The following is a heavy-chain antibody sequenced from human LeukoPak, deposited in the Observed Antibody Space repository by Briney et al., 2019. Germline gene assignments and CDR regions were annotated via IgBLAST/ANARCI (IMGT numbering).Heavy chain of an antibody. CDR3: AKSSKSIAAADRFDY. CDR2: ISGSGGST. J-gene: IGHJ4*02. D-gene: IGHD6-13*01. V-gene: IGHV3-23*01. Sequence: GGSLRLSCAASGFTFSSYAMSWVREAPGKRLDSGSAISGSGGSTYYADSVKGRFTISRDNSKNTLYLQMNSLRAEDTAVYYCAKSSKSIAAADRFDYWGQGTLVTVSS. CDR1: GFTFSSYA.